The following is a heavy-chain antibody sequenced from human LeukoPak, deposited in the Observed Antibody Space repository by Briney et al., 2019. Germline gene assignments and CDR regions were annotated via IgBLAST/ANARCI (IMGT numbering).Heavy chain of an antibody. J-gene: IGHJ4*02. CDR3: ARDRRSYYDSSGYTPFDY. Sequence: GASVKVSCKASGYTFTNYYMHWVRQAPGQGLEWMGIINPTGGSTSYAQKSQGRVTMTRDTSTSTVYMELSSLRSEDTAVYYCARDRRSYYDSSGYTPFDYWGQGTLVTVSS. CDR1: GYTFTNYY. V-gene: IGHV1-46*01. D-gene: IGHD3-22*01. CDR2: INPTGGST.